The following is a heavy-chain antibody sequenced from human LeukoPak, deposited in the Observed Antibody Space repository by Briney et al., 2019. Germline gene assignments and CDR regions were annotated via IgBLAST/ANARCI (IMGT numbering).Heavy chain of an antibody. D-gene: IGHD3-22*01. CDR2: INHSGST. CDR3: ARSGRPRTTMMYAFDI. J-gene: IGHJ3*02. CDR1: GGSFSGYY. Sequence: PSETLSLTCAVYGGSFSGYYWSWIRQPPGKGLEWIGEINHSGSTNYNPSLKSRVTISVDTSKNQFSLKLSSVTAVDTAVYYCARSGRPRTTMMYAFDIWGQGTMVTVSS. V-gene: IGHV4-34*01.